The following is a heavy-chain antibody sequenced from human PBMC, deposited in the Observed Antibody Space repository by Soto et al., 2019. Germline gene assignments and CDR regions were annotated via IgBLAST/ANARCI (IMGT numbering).Heavy chain of an antibody. CDR1: GVSFRSYA. Sequence: GGSLRLSCAASGVSFRSYAMSGLRQAPGKGLEWVSAISGSGGSTYYADSVKGRFTISRDNSKNTLYLQMNSLRAEDTAVYYCAKGFGSSWYSLDYWGQGTLVTVSS. V-gene: IGHV3-23*01. CDR2: ISGSGGST. J-gene: IGHJ4*02. D-gene: IGHD6-13*01. CDR3: AKGFGSSWYSLDY.